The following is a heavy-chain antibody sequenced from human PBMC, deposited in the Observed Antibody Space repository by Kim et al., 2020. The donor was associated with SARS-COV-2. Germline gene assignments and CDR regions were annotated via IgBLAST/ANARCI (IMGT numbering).Heavy chain of an antibody. V-gene: IGHV3-21*01. Sequence: GGSLRLSCAASGFTFSSYSMNWVRQAPGKGLEWVSSISSSSSYIYYADSVKGRFTISRDNAKNSLYLQMNSLRAEDTAVYYCARRYYDFWSGYYTEQEEGYYYYGMDVWGQGTTVTVSS. J-gene: IGHJ6*02. D-gene: IGHD3-3*01. CDR1: GFTFSSYS. CDR2: ISSSSSYI. CDR3: ARRYYDFWSGYYTEQEEGYYYYGMDV.